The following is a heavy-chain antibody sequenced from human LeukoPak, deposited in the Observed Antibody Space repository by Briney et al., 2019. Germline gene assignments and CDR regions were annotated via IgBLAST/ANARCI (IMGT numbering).Heavy chain of an antibody. CDR3: ARGGGPYGSGSYYKTPVDY. Sequence: SETLSLTCTVSGGSISSSSYYWGWIRQPPGKGLEWIGYIYYSGSTYYNPSLKSRVTISVDTSKNQFSLKLSSVTAADTAVYYCARGGGPYGSGSYYKTPVDYWGQGTLVTVSS. V-gene: IGHV4-31*03. D-gene: IGHD3-10*01. J-gene: IGHJ4*02. CDR2: IYYSGST. CDR1: GGSISSSSYY.